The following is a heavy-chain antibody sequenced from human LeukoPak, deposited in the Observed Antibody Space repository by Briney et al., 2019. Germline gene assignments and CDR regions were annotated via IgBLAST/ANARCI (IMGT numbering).Heavy chain of an antibody. D-gene: IGHD2-21*01. Sequence: PSETLSLTCTVSGGSISSSSYYWGWIRQPPGRGLEWIGSIYYSGSTYYNPSLKSRVTISVDTSKNQFSLKLSSVTAADTAVYYCARGGLWGTRNYYYGMDVWGQGTTVTVSS. CDR2: IYYSGST. CDR1: GGSISSSSYY. CDR3: ARGGLWGTRNYYYGMDV. J-gene: IGHJ6*02. V-gene: IGHV4-39*01.